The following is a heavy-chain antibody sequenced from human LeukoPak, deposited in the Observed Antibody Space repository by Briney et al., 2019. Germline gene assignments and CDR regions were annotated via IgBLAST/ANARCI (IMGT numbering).Heavy chain of an antibody. Sequence: PSETLCLTRVVSVGSLSIYYWSCVRDPPERGRECGWHIYYSGGTNYNPSLQSRATIPVATSKKQSSLKLSSVPAPDTAVYYIARGVAAAGTLVESCGPGTL. CDR2: IYYSGGT. V-gene: IGHV4-59*01. CDR1: VGSLSIYY. J-gene: IGHJ5*02. D-gene: IGHD6-13*01. CDR3: ARGVAAAGTLVES.